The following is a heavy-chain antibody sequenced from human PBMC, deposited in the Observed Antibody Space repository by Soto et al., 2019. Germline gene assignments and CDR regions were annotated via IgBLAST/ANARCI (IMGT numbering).Heavy chain of an antibody. CDR2: INPGRGST. CDR3: ARCGDSSGYLDY. V-gene: IGHV1-46*03. D-gene: IGHD3-22*01. CDR1: GYTFTGYF. Sequence: ASVKVSCKASGYTFTGYFMHWVRQAPGQGLEWMGIINPGRGSTTYAQKFQGRVTMTRDTSTSTVYMELISLRSDDTAVYYCARCGDSSGYLDYWGQGTLVTVSS. J-gene: IGHJ4*02.